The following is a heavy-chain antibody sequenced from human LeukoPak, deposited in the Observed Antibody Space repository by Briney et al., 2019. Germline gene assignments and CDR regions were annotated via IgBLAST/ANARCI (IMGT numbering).Heavy chain of an antibody. CDR3: AREEGDYYGSGSYYLDY. Sequence: SETLSLTCTVSGGSISSYYWSWIRQPPGKGLEWIGYIYYSGSTNYNPSLKSRVTISVDTSKNQFSLKLSSVTAADTAVYYCAREEGDYYGSGSYYLDYWGQGTLVTVSS. CDR2: IYYSGST. CDR1: GGSISSYY. V-gene: IGHV4-59*01. J-gene: IGHJ4*02. D-gene: IGHD3-10*01.